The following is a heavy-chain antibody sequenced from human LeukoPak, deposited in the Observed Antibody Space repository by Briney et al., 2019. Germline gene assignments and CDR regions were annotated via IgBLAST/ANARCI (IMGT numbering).Heavy chain of an antibody. V-gene: IGHV3-23*01. J-gene: IGHJ4*02. D-gene: IGHD3-3*01. CDR1: GFPFRSHA. CDR2: IYENGGTT. CDR3: ARDRSGLRLRFLEWAFEY. Sequence: GALRLSCVGSGFPFRSHAMSWVRQAPEKGLEFVSGIYENGGTTYYADSVKGRFSISRDNSKNTLYLQINSLRFEDTAVYYCARDRSGLRLRFLEWAFEYWGQGTHVTVSS.